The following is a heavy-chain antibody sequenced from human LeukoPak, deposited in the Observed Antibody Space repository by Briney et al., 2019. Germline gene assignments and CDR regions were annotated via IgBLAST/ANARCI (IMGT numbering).Heavy chain of an antibody. V-gene: IGHV1-2*02. CDR2: INPNNGDR. CDR1: GYTFSVYW. CDR3: ARELGDTAVASALAY. Sequence: ASVKVSCKASGYTFSVYWIHWVRQAPGQGLEWMGWINPNNGDRKYAQKFQGRVTVTTDPSITTVFMDLTWLRSDDTAVYYCARELGDTAVASALAYWGQGTVVTVS. J-gene: IGHJ4*02. D-gene: IGHD5-18*01.